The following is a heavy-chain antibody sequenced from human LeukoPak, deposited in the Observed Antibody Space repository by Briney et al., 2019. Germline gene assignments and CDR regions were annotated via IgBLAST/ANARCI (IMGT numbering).Heavy chain of an antibody. V-gene: IGHV3-21*01. Sequence: PGGSLRLSCAAPGFIFRSYSMNWVRQAPGKGLEWVSSISSSSSYIYYADSVKGRFTISRDNAENSLYLQMNSLRAEDTAVYYCARDHSNSIDYWGQGTLVTVSS. CDR2: ISSSSSYI. J-gene: IGHJ4*02. CDR3: ARDHSNSIDY. CDR1: GFIFRSYS. D-gene: IGHD4-11*01.